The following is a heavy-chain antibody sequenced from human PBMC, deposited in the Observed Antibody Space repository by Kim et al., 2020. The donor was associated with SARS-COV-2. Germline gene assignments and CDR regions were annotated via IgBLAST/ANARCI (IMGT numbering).Heavy chain of an antibody. D-gene: IGHD5-18*01. CDR3: ARHRIEYLVYRYTYGEFDY. CDR1: GDSIISSNYY. J-gene: IGHJ4*02. V-gene: IGHV4-39*01. CDR2: IYYSGST. Sequence: SETLSLTCTVSGDSIISSNYYWGWIRQPPGKGLEWIGSIYYSGSTYNNPSLKSRVTISVDTSKSQFSLKLSSVTAADTAEYYCARHRIEYLVYRYTYGEFDYWGQATLVIVSS.